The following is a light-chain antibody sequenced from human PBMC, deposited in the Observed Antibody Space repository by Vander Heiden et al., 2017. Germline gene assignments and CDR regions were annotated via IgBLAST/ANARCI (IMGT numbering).Light chain of an antibody. V-gene: IGLV2-18*02. CDR2: DVA. J-gene: IGLJ2*01. Sequence: QSALTQPPSVSGSPGQSVTISCTGTSSDVGTYNGVSWYQHPPGTAPHLIIYDVAKRPSGVPDCFSASKSGNTASLTISGLQAEDEADYYCASHTSTYTWVFGGGTKLTVL. CDR1: SSDVGTYNG. CDR3: ASHTSTYTWV.